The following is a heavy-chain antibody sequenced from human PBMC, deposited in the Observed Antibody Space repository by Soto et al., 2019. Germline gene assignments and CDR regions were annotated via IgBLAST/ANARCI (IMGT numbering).Heavy chain of an antibody. CDR2: IIPIFGTA. J-gene: IGHJ5*02. D-gene: IGHD6-19*01. V-gene: IGHV1-69*13. Sequence: ASVKVSCKASGGTFSSYAISWVRQAPGQGLEWMGGIIPIFGTANYAQKFQGRVTITADESTSTAYMELSSLRSEDTAVYYCARDLFAVAVAGIGWFDPWGQGTLVTVSS. CDR3: ARDLFAVAVAGIGWFDP. CDR1: GGTFSSYA.